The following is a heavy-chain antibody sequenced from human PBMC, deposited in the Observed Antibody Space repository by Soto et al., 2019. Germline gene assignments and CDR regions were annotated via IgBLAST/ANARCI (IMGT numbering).Heavy chain of an antibody. J-gene: IGHJ4*02. V-gene: IGHV4-39*07. CDR3: AKNFDY. CDR2: INHSGST. CDR1: GRSISSSSYY. Sequence: SETLSLTCTVSGRSISSSSYYWGWIRQPPGKGLEWIGSINHSGSTNYNPSLKSRVTVSVDTSKNQFSLKLTSVTASDTAVYYCAKNFDYWGQGALVTVSS.